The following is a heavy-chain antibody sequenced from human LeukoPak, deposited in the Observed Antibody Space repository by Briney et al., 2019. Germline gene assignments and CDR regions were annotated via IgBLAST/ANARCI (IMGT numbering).Heavy chain of an antibody. D-gene: IGHD6-13*01. CDR1: GYTFTGYY. CDR3: ARSMVLIAAAGKGFDY. J-gene: IGHJ4*02. V-gene: IGHV1-2*02. CDR2: INPNSGGT. Sequence: ASVKVSCKASGYTFTGYYMHWVRQAPGQGLEWMGWINPNSGGTNYAQKFQGRVTMTRDTSISTAYMELSRLRSDDTAVYYCARSMVLIAAAGKGFDYWGQGTLVTVSS.